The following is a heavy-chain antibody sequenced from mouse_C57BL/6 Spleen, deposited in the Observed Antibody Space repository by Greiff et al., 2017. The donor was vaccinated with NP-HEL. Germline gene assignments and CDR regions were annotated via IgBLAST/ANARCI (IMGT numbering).Heavy chain of an antibody. J-gene: IGHJ1*03. Sequence: EVQGVESGGGLVKPGGSLKLSCAASGFTFSSYAMSWVRQTQEKRLEWVATISDGGSYTYYPDNVQGRFTISRDNAKNNLYLQMSHLKSEDTAMYYCARDRGYYYVSSYGYFDVWGTGTTVTVSS. D-gene: IGHD1-1*01. CDR2: ISDGGSYT. CDR3: ARDRGYYYVSSYGYFDV. CDR1: GFTFSSYA. V-gene: IGHV5-4*01.